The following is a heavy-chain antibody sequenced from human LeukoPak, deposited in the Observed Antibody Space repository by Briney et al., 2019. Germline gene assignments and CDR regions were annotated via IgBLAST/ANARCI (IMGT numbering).Heavy chain of an antibody. D-gene: IGHD4/OR15-4a*01. CDR3: ARSSAIVGGTNLGEYWFDP. CDR2: INPNSGGT. J-gene: IGHJ5*02. Sequence: ASVKVSCKASGYTFTGYYMHWVRQAPGQGLEWMGWINPNSGGTNYAQKFQGRVTMTRDTSISTAYMELSRLRSDDTAVYYCARSSAIVGGTNLGEYWFDPWGQGTLVTVSS. CDR1: GYTFTGYY. V-gene: IGHV1-2*02.